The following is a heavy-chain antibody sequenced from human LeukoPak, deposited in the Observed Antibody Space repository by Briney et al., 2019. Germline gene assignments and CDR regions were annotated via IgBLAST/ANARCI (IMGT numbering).Heavy chain of an antibody. CDR3: VSQVYWTGSGWSPLDY. V-gene: IGHV3-30-3*01. J-gene: IGHJ4*02. CDR1: GFTFSTYA. Sequence: TGGSLRLSCAASGFTFSTYAMHWVRQAPGKGLEWVAVISYDGSNKYYADSVKGRFTISRDNSKNTLYLQMNSLRAEDTAVYYCVSQVYWTGSGWSPLDYWGQGTLVTVSS. CDR2: ISYDGSNK. D-gene: IGHD6-19*01.